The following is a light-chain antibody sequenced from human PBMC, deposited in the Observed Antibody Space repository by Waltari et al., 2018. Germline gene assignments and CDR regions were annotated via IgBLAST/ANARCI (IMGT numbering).Light chain of an antibody. CDR1: QSLVQSDGNTF. CDR2: KVS. CDR3: LQSSQWPYA. J-gene: IGKJ2*01. V-gene: IGKV2-30*02. Sequence: DVVMTQSPLSLAVTLGQPASISCWSSQSLVQSDGNTFLNWFHQRPGQSPRRLIYKVSNRESGVPDRFSGSRSGTAFTLKISRVEAEDVGIFYCLQSSQWPYAFGQGTKLEIK.